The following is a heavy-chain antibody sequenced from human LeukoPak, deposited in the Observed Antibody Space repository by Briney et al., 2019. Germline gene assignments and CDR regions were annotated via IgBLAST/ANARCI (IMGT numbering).Heavy chain of an antibody. CDR2: INPNSGGT. J-gene: IGHJ6*02. Sequence: ASVKVSCKASGYTFTGYYMHWVRQAPGQGLEWMGWINPNSGGTNYAQKFQGRVTMTRDTSNSTAYMELSRLRSDDTAVYYCAREDFYHYGMDVWRQGTTVTVSS. CDR1: GYTFTGYY. V-gene: IGHV1-2*02. CDR3: AREDFYHYGMDV.